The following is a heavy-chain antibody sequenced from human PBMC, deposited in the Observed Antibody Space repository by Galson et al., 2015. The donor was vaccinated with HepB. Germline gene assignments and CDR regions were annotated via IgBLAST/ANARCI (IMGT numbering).Heavy chain of an antibody. D-gene: IGHD2-15*01. J-gene: IGHJ4*02. CDR1: GFTFTSYS. CDR3: ARVPYCRGADY. CDR2: ISSTSSTI. V-gene: IGHV3-48*04. Sequence: SLRLSCAASGFTFTSYSMNWVRQAPGKGLEWVSYISSTSSTIYYADSVKGRFTISRDNAKNSLYLQMNSLRAEDTAVYYCARVPYCRGADYWGQGTLVSVSS.